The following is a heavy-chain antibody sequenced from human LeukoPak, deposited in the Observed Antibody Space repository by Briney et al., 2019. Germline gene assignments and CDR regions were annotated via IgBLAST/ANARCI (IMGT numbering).Heavy chain of an antibody. V-gene: IGHV3-48*03. CDR1: GFTLSSYE. J-gene: IGHJ4*02. Sequence: GGSLTLSCAASGFTLSSYEMNWFRQAPGKGLEWVSYISSSGSTIYYADSVKGRFTISRDNAKNSLYLQMNSLRAEDTAVYYCAKQYYDILTSNDYWGQGTLVTVSS. CDR3: AKQYYDILTSNDY. CDR2: ISSSGSTI. D-gene: IGHD3-9*01.